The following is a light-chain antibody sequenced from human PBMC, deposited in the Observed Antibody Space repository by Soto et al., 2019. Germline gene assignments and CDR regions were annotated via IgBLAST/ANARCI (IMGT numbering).Light chain of an antibody. CDR2: STS. CDR3: NSYTSSSTPAYV. J-gene: IGLJ1*01. V-gene: IGLV7-43*01. CDR1: TGAVTSGYY. Sequence: QAVVTQEPSLTVSPGGTVTLTCASSTGAVTSGYYPNWFQQKPGQAPRALIYSTSNKHSWTPARFSGSLLGGKAALTLSGVQPEDEADYYCNSYTSSSTPAYVFGTGTKLTVL.